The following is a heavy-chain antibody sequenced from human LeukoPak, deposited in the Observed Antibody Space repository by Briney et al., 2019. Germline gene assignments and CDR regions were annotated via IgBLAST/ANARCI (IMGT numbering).Heavy chain of an antibody. CDR1: GFTFDNYA. Sequence: GGSLRLSCAASGFTFDNYAMHWVRQPPGRGLEWVSSISWNSDTIGYADSVKGRFTISRGNAKNSVYLQMNSLRPEDTALYYCAKAGGLGSYYTSWFDPWGQGTLVTVSS. J-gene: IGHJ5*02. CDR2: ISWNSDTI. CDR3: AKAGGLGSYYTSWFDP. V-gene: IGHV3-9*01. D-gene: IGHD3-10*01.